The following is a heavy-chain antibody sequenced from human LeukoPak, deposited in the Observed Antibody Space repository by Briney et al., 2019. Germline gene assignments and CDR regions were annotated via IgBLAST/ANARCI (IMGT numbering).Heavy chain of an antibody. CDR1: GFTFSSYA. CDR2: ISSNGGST. Sequence: GSLRLSCAASGFTFSSYAMHWVRQAPGKGLEYVSTISSNGGSTYYANSVRGRFTISRDNSKNTLYLQMGSLRAEVMAVYYCARACLYYYGSGSYPDYWGQGTLVTVSS. D-gene: IGHD3-10*01. J-gene: IGHJ4*02. V-gene: IGHV3-64*01. CDR3: ARACLYYYGSGSYPDY.